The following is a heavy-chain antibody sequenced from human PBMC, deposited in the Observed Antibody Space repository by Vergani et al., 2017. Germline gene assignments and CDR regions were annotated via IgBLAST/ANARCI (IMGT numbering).Heavy chain of an antibody. J-gene: IGHJ6*02. D-gene: IGHD3-10*01. CDR1: GFTFSSYG. Sequence: QVQLVESGGGVVQPGRSLRLSCAASGFTFSSYGMHWVRQAPGKGLEWVAVIWYDGSNKYYADSVKGRFTISRDNSKNTLYLQMNSLRAEDTAVYYCARYRVRGVIEGDYYYYGMDVWGQGTTVTVSS. CDR3: ARYRVRGVIEGDYYYYGMDV. V-gene: IGHV3-33*01. CDR2: IWYDGSNK.